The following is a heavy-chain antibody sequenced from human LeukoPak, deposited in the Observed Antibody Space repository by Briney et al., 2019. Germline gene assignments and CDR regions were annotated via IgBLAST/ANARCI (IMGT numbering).Heavy chain of an antibody. CDR1: GYTFTSYD. V-gene: IGHV1-8*01. Sequence: ASVKVSCKASGYTFTSYDINWLRQAAGQGLEWMGWMNPNSGNTGYAQRFQGRVTMTKNTSITPAYMELSSLRSEDTAVYYCARALSWTTESYYYMDVWGKGTTVTVSS. CDR3: ARALSWTTESYYYMDV. J-gene: IGHJ6*03. D-gene: IGHD3/OR15-3a*01. CDR2: MNPNSGNT.